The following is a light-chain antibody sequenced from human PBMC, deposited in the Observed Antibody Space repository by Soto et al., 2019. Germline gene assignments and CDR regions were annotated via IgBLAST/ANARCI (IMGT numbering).Light chain of an antibody. CDR2: AAS. J-gene: IGKJ5*01. CDR3: QHTDNLPIT. V-gene: IGKV1-39*01. CDR1: QSISSY. Sequence: DIQMTQSPSSLSASVGDRVTITCRASQSISSYLNWYQQKPGKAPKLLIYAASSLQSVVPSKFSGSVSGTDFTLPIIFLQHEDVATHYCQHTDNLPITFGQVRRL.